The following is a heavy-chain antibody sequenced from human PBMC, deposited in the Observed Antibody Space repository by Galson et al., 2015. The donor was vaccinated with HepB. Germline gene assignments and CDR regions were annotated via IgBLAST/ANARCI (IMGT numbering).Heavy chain of an antibody. CDR1: GFTFDDYA. CDR3: AKESQFEYSSSWYGLYCPDY. V-gene: IGHV3-9*01. CDR2: ISWNSGSI. J-gene: IGHJ4*02. Sequence: SLRLSCAASGFTFDDYAMHWVRQAPGKGLEWVSGISWNSGSIGYADSVKGRFTISRDNAKNSLYLQMNSLRAEDTALYYCAKESQFEYSSSWYGLYCPDYWGQGTLVTVSS. D-gene: IGHD6-13*01.